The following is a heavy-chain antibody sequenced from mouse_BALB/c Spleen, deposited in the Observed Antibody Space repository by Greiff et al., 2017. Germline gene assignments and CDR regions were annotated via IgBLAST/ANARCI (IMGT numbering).Heavy chain of an antibody. CDR3: KSTMIKGFAY. D-gene: IGHD2-4*01. CDR2: IDPENGDT. CDR1: GFNIKDYY. V-gene: IGHV14-4*02. J-gene: IGHJ3*01. Sequence: EVQLQQSGAELVRSGASVKLSCTASGFNIKDYYMHWVKQRPEQGLEWIGWIDPENGDTEYAPKFQGKATMTADTSSNTAYLQLSSLTSEDTAVYYCKSTMIKGFAYWGQGTLVTVSA.